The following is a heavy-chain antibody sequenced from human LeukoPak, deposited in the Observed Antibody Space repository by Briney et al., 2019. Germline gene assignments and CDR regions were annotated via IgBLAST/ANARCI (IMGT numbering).Heavy chain of an antibody. Sequence: ASVKVSCKVSRYTLTELSMHWVRQAPGKGLEWMGGFDPEDGETIYAQKFQGRVTMTEDTSTDTAYMELSSLRSEDTAVYYCATKMVGYDYGPFDYWGQGTLVTVSS. CDR3: ATKMVGYDYGPFDY. V-gene: IGHV1-24*01. J-gene: IGHJ4*02. CDR1: RYTLTELS. CDR2: FDPEDGET. D-gene: IGHD5-12*01.